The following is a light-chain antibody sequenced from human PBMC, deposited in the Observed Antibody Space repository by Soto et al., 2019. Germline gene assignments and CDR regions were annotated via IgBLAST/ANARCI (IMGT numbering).Light chain of an antibody. CDR3: QVWDGSGDQV. CDR2: DDR. J-gene: IGLJ3*02. Sequence: SYELTQPPSVSVAPGQTARITCGGANIGGKSVHWYQQRPGQAPVLVVYDDRDRPSGIPERFSGSNSGNTATLTISRVEAGDEADYYCQVWDGSGDQVFGGGTQLTVL. CDR1: NIGGKS. V-gene: IGLV3-21*02.